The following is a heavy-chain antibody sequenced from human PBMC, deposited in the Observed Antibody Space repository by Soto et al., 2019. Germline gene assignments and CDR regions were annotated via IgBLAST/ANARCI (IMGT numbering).Heavy chain of an antibody. CDR3: ARGNGSGYFDY. J-gene: IGHJ4*02. CDR1: GFTFSSYA. CDR2: ISYDGSNK. D-gene: IGHD3-10*01. Sequence: QVQLVESGGGVVQPGRSLRLSCAASGFTFSSYAMHWVRQAPGKGLEWVAVISYDGSNKYYADSVKGRFTISRDNSKNTLDLQMNSLRAEDTAVYYCARGNGSGYFDYWGQGTLVTVSS. V-gene: IGHV3-30-3*01.